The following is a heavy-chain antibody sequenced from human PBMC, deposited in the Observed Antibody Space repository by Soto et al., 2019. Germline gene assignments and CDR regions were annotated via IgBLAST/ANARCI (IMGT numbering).Heavy chain of an antibody. Sequence: QVQLQESGPGLVKPSETLSLTCTVSGGSVSGGSYCWSWIRQPPGKGLECIGYVYNSGSTTYNPSLKTRVNIPVDPAQYQFPLWLSSVTAADTAVYYCARVPWTTDFDLWGRGTPVTVSS. J-gene: IGHJ2*01. CDR2: VYNSGST. V-gene: IGHV4-61*01. CDR1: GGSVSGGSYC. CDR3: ARVPWTTDFDL. D-gene: IGHD5-12*01.